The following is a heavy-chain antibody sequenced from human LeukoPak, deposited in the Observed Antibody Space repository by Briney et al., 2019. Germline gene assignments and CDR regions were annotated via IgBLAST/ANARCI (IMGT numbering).Heavy chain of an antibody. CDR3: ARRGYSYGYWFDH. CDR2: IYYSGST. CDR1: GGSISSGGYY. Sequence: SQTLSLTCTVSGGSISSGGYYWSWIRQHPGKGLEWIVYIYYSGSTYYNPSLKSRVTISVDTSKNQFSLKLSSVTAADTAVYYCARRGYSYGYWFDHWGQGTLVTVSS. D-gene: IGHD5-18*01. V-gene: IGHV4-31*03. J-gene: IGHJ5*02.